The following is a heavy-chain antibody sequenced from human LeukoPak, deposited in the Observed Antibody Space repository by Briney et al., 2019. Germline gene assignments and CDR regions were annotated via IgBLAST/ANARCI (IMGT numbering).Heavy chain of an antibody. CDR3: ARGLDLGIYAY. CDR2: ISHSGST. V-gene: IGHV4-34*01. Sequence: SETLSLTCAVYGGSFSGYYWSWIRQPPGKGLEWIGEISHSGSTNYNPSLKSRVTISVDTSKNQFSLKLSSVTAADTAVYYCARGLDLGIYAYWGQGTLVTVSS. D-gene: IGHD2/OR15-2a*01. J-gene: IGHJ4*02. CDR1: GGSFSGYY.